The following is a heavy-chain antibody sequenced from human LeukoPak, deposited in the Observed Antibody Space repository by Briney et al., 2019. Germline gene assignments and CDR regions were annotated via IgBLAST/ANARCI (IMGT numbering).Heavy chain of an antibody. CDR2: IIPILGIA. J-gene: IGHJ4*02. CDR3: ARADYYDSSGEFDY. V-gene: IGHV1-69*02. D-gene: IGHD3-22*01. Sequence: ASVKVSCKASGGTISSYTISWVRQAPGQGLEWMGRIIPILGIANYAQKFQGRVTITADKSTSTAYMELSSLRSEDTAVYYCARADYYDSSGEFDYWGQGTLVTVSS. CDR1: GGTISSYT.